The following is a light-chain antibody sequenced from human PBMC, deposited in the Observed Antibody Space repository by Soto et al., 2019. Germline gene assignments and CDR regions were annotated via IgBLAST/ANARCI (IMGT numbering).Light chain of an antibody. CDR2: GAS. V-gene: IGKV1-9*01. Sequence: IQLTQSPSSLSASVGDRVTITCRASQGVRSYLAWYQQKPGQAPQLLIYGASTLQSGVPSRFSGSGSGTDFTLTISNLQPEDFATYYCQQLNSYPSITFGPGTTVDVK. CDR1: QGVRSY. J-gene: IGKJ3*01. CDR3: QQLNSYPSIT.